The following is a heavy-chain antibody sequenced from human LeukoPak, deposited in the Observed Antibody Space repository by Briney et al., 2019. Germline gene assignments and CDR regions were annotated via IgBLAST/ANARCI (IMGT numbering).Heavy chain of an antibody. V-gene: IGHV3-23*01. CDR1: GFTFSSYA. J-gene: IGHJ4*02. CDR3: AKGIYDYVWGSAPDY. Sequence: GGSLRLSCAASGFTFSSYAMSWVRQAPGKGLEWVSAISGSGGSTYYADSVKGRFTISRDNSDNTLYLQLSRLRAEDTALYYCAKGIYDYVWGSAPDYWGRGTLVTVSS. CDR2: ISGSGGST. D-gene: IGHD3-16*01.